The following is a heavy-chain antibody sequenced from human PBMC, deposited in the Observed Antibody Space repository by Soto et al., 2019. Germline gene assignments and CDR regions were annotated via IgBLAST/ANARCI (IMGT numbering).Heavy chain of an antibody. D-gene: IGHD1-26*01. V-gene: IGHV4-59*02. CDR3: ATQEVGGSYVYTFDP. J-gene: IGHJ5*02. Sequence: SETLSLTCSVSGGSVSSYYWSWIRQPPGKGLEWIGYIYYSGSTNYNPSLKSRVTISVDTSKNQFSLKLSSVTAADTAVYYCATQEVGGSYVYTFDPWGQGTLVTVSS. CDR1: GGSVSSYY. CDR2: IYYSGST.